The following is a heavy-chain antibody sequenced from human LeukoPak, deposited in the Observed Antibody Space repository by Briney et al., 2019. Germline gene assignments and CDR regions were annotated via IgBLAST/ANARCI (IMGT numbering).Heavy chain of an antibody. CDR3: ARLHYDVLTGPFDY. D-gene: IGHD3-9*01. J-gene: IGHJ4*02. V-gene: IGHV3-66*04. CDR1: GITVNTNY. CDR2: IYSGGAT. Sequence: GGSLRLSCAASGITVNTNYMSWVRQAPGKGLEWVSIIYSGGATFYADSVKGRFTISRESSKNTLWLQMNRLRVEDTAVYYCARLHYDVLTGPFDYWGQGTLVTVSS.